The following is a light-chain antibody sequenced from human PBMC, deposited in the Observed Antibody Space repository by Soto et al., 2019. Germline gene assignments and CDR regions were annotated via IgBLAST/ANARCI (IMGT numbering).Light chain of an antibody. CDR1: EDIAHY. V-gene: IGKV1-27*01. J-gene: IGKJ4*01. CDR3: QKYDRAPLT. CDR2: HTS. Sequence: DIQMTQPPSSPAASLGDKVTLTCRAREDIAHYFAWYQQKPGKAPRVLLHHTSILQSGVPSRFSGRGNGTDFNATITRLQPEDVATYLCQKYDRAPLTVGGGTQV.